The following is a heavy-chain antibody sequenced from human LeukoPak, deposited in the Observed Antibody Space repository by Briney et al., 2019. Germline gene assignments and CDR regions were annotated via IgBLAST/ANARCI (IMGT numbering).Heavy chain of an antibody. J-gene: IGHJ5*01. CDR2: ISNSGNTI. V-gene: IGHV3-48*03. CDR1: GNTFSSYG. CDR3: AKLTFFNIQSRAHYPLDS. D-gene: IGHD5-18*01. Sequence: VGALRLSCADSGNTFSSYGMIWVRQGPGKGLEWSSSISNSGNTIYYADSVKGRFTISRDKAKSSLYLQMDNLRDEDTAVYYFAKLTFFNIQSRAHYPLDSWGQGTLVTVSS.